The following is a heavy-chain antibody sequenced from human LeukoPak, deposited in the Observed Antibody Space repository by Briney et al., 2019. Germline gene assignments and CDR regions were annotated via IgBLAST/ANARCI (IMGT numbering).Heavy chain of an antibody. V-gene: IGHV1-8*01. J-gene: IGHJ4*02. CDR3: TRETSSRYFDY. Sequence: ASVKVSCKASGYILTSYDINWVRQATGQGLEWMGWMNPNSGRTGYAQNFQGRITITRNTSISTAYMELSSLRSEDTAVYYCTRETSSRYFDYWGQGTLVTVSS. CDR1: GYILTSYD. CDR2: MNPNSGRT.